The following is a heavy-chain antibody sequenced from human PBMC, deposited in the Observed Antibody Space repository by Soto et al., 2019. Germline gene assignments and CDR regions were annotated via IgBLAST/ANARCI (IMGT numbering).Heavy chain of an antibody. CDR1: GYTFTSYY. V-gene: IGHV1-46*03. Sequence: ASVKVSCKASGYTFTSYYMHWVRQAPGQGLEWMGIINPSGGSTSYAQKFQGRVTMTRDTSTSTVYMELSSLRSEDTAVYYCARALQGIAAAGAFLYNNNWFDPWGQGTLVT. D-gene: IGHD6-13*01. CDR2: INPSGGST. J-gene: IGHJ5*02. CDR3: ARALQGIAAAGAFLYNNNWFDP.